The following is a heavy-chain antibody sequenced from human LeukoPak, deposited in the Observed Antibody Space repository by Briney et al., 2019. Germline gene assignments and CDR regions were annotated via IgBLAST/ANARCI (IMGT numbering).Heavy chain of an antibody. CDR3: ARLGARQVLDY. CDR2: IKQDGGEK. V-gene: IGHV3-7*01. J-gene: IGHJ4*02. Sequence: GGSLRLFCTASGFTFSSYWMSWVRQAPGKGLEWVANIKQDGGEKCYVDSVKGRFTISRDNAKNSLYLQMNSLRAEDTAVYYCARLGARQVLDYWGQGTLVTVSS. CDR1: GFTFSSYW. D-gene: IGHD4-17*01.